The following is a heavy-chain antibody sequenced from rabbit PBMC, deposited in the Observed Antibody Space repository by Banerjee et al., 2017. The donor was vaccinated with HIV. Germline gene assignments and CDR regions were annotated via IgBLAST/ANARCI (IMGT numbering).Heavy chain of an antibody. J-gene: IGHJ4*01. CDR3: ARGGAASLFNL. D-gene: IGHD3-1*01. Sequence: QEQLEESGGGLVKPGASLTLTCTASGFTLSSHYMCWVRQAPGKGLEWIACIATSSSGSTYYASWAKGRFTISKTSSTTVTLQMTSLTAADTATYFCARGGAASLFNLWGQGTLVTVS. V-gene: IGHV1S45*01. CDR1: GFTLSSHY. CDR2: IATSSSGST.